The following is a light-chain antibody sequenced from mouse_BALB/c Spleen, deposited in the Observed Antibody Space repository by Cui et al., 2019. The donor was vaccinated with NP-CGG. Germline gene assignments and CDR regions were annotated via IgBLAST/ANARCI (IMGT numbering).Light chain of an antibody. CDR3: ALWYSNHWV. Sequence: AVVIQASALTTSPGETVTLTCRSSTGAVTTSNYANWVQEKPDHLFTGLIGGTNNRAPGVPARFSGSLIGDKAALTITGAQTEDDAIYFCALWYSNHWVFGGGTKLTVL. CDR2: GTN. J-gene: IGLJ1*01. CDR1: TGAVTTSNY. V-gene: IGLV1*01.